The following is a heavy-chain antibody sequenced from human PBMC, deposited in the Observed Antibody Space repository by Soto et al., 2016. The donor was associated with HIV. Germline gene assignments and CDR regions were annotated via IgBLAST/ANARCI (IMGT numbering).Heavy chain of an antibody. J-gene: IGHJ3*02. CDR1: GYTFTGYY. D-gene: IGHD3-22*01. CDR2: INPNSGGT. CDR3: ARYYDSSGYYLDGFDI. V-gene: IGHV1-2*02. Sequence: QVQLVQSGAEVKKPGASVKVSCKASGYTFTGYYMHWVRQAPGQGLEWMGWINPNSGGTNYAQKFQGRVTMTRDTSISTAYMELSRLRSDDTAVYYCARYYDSSGYYLDGFDIWGQGTMVTVSS.